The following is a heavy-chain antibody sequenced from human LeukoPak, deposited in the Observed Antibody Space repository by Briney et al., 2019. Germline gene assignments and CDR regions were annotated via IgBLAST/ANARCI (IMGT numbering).Heavy chain of an antibody. Sequence: GGSLRLSCAASGFTFSDYYMSWIRQAPGKGLEWVSYISSSGSTIYYADSVKGRFTISRDNAKNSLYLQMNSLRAEDTAVYYCARNAALGELSLEYWGQGTLVTVSS. CDR2: ISSSGSTI. D-gene: IGHD3-16*02. CDR3: ARNAALGELSLEY. V-gene: IGHV3-11*01. CDR1: GFTFSDYY. J-gene: IGHJ4*02.